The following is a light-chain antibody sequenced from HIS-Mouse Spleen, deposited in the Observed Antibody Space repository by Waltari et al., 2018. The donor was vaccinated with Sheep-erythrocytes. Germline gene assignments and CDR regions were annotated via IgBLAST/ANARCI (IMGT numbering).Light chain of an antibody. CDR1: QSVSSN. Sequence: EIVMTQSPATLSVSPGERATLSCRASQSVSSNLAWYQQKPGQAPRLLILGASTRATGIPARFSGSGSGTEFTLTISSLQSEDFAVYYCQQYNNWPPTFGQGTKVEIK. CDR3: QQYNNWPPT. J-gene: IGKJ1*01. CDR2: GAS. V-gene: IGKV3-15*01.